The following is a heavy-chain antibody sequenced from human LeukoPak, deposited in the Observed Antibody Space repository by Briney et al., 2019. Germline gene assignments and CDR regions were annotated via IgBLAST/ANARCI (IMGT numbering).Heavy chain of an antibody. V-gene: IGHV3-9*01. CDR1: GFTFDDYA. Sequence: GGSLRLSCAASGFTFDDYAMHWVRQAPGKGLEWASGISWNSGSIGYADSVKGRFTISRDNAKNSLYLQMNSLRAEDTALYYCAKDISDSSSWYYFDYWGQGTLVTVSS. CDR2: ISWNSGSI. J-gene: IGHJ4*02. D-gene: IGHD6-13*01. CDR3: AKDISDSSSWYYFDY.